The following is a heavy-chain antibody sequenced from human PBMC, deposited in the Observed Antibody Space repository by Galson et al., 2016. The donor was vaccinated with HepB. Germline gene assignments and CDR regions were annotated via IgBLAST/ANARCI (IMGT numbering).Heavy chain of an antibody. D-gene: IGHD3/OR15-3a*01. Sequence: SVKVSCKASGYTFTSYAITWVRQAPGQGLEWMGWIAPANGNTVYAQRFQGRVTMTTHTSTRTAYMEVTSLRFDDTAVYYCARGLDYCVTPYCFWISWGQGTLVTVSS. CDR3: ARGLDYCVTPYCFWIS. J-gene: IGHJ5*02. V-gene: IGHV1-18*01. CDR1: GYTFTSYA. CDR2: IAPANGNT.